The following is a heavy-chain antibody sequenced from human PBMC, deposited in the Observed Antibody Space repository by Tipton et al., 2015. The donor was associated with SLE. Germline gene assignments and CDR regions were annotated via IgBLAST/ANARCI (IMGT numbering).Heavy chain of an antibody. J-gene: IGHJ2*01. Sequence: SLRLSCAASGFTFSSYGMHWVRQAPGKGLEWVANINQDGNEKYHVGSVKDRFTISRDNAKNSLYLQMKSLRAEDTAVYYCARLPFGVVRLGYFDLWGRGTLVAVSS. CDR1: GFTFSSYG. D-gene: IGHD3-3*01. CDR3: ARLPFGVVRLGYFDL. V-gene: IGHV3-7*01. CDR2: INQDGNEK.